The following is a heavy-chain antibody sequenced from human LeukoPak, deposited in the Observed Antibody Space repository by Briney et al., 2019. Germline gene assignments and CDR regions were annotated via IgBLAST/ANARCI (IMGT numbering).Heavy chain of an antibody. Sequence: ASVKVSCRASGYTFTGYYIHWVRQAPGRGLEGVGWINPNSGGTKSAQKLQDRVTMTRDTSINTAYIELSRLRSDDTAVDYCARGGSGSYFSWVDPWGQGTLVTVSS. V-gene: IGHV1-2*02. J-gene: IGHJ5*02. CDR2: INPNSGGT. D-gene: IGHD3-10*01. CDR3: ARGGSGSYFSWVDP. CDR1: GYTFTGYY.